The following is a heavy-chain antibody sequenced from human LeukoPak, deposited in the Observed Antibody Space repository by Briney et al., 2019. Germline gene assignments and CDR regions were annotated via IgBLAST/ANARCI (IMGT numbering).Heavy chain of an antibody. V-gene: IGHV1-69*05. CDR3: ASQREADYYDSSGYYYDY. CDR2: IIPIFGTA. D-gene: IGHD3-22*01. Sequence: AASVKVSCKASGYTFTGYYMHWVRQAPGQGLEWMGGIIPIFGTANYAQKFQGRVTITTDESTSTAYMELSSLRSEDTAVYYCASQREADYYDSSGYYYDYWGQGTLVTVSS. J-gene: IGHJ4*02. CDR1: GYTFTGYY.